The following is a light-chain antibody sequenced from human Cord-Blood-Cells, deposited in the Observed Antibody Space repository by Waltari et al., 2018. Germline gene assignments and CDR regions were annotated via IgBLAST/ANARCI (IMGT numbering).Light chain of an antibody. J-gene: IGLJ1*01. CDR1: CMHVRSSNI. CDR3: CSYAGSSTFV. Sequence: QSALTQRASVSAPPGQSITISCTGTCMHVRSSNIVSWYQQHPGKAPKLMIYEVSKRPSGVSNLFSGSKSGNTASLTISGLQAEDEADYYCCSYAGSSTFVFGTGTKVTVL. V-gene: IGLV2-23*02. CDR2: EVS.